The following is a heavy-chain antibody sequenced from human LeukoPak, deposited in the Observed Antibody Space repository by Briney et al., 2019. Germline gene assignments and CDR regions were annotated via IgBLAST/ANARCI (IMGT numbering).Heavy chain of an antibody. J-gene: IGHJ4*02. Sequence: GESLKISFKGSGYSFTSYWISLVRQMPGKGLEWMGRIDPSDSYTNYSPSFQGHVTISADKSINTAYLQWSSLKASDTAMYYCASMGRIAVAGTYFDYWGQGTLVTVSS. CDR3: ASMGRIAVAGTYFDY. V-gene: IGHV5-10-1*01. CDR2: IDPSDSYT. D-gene: IGHD6-19*01. CDR1: GYSFTSYW.